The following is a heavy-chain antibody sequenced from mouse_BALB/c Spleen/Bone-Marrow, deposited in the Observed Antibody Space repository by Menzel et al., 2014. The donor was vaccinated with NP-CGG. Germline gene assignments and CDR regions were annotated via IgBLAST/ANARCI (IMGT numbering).Heavy chain of an antibody. CDR3: ARYYYGSSYAMDY. CDR1: GFNIKDTY. J-gene: IGHJ4*01. D-gene: IGHD1-1*01. Sequence: EVKLVESGAELVKPGASVKLSCTASGFNIKDTYMRWVKQRPEQGLEWIGRIDPANGNTKYDPKFQGKATITADTSSNTAYLQLSSLTSEDTAVYYCARYYYGSSYAMDYWGQGTSVTVSS. V-gene: IGHV14-3*02. CDR2: IDPANGNT.